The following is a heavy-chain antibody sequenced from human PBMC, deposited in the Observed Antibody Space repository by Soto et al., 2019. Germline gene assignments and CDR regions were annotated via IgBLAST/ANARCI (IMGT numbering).Heavy chain of an antibody. D-gene: IGHD5-18*01. CDR2: IGVAGDA. J-gene: IGHJ3*02. Sequence: LRLSCAASGFTVSSNYMSWVRQAPGKGLEWVSAIGVAGDAHYPGSVKGRFTISRENAKNSVYLQMNGLRAGDTAVYYCAREGRDTSMDPFDIWGQGTMVTVSS. CDR3: AREGRDTSMDPFDI. CDR1: GFTVSSNY. V-gene: IGHV3-13*01.